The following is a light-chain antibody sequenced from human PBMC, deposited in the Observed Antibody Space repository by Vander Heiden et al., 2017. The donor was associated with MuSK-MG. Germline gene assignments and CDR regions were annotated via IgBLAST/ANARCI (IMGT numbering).Light chain of an antibody. J-gene: IGKJ3*01. CDR3: QQYDNLP. V-gene: IGKV1-33*01. CDR2: DAS. Sequence: DIQMTQSPSSLSASVGDRVTITCQASQDISNYLNWYQRKPGKAPMLLIYDASNLETGVPSRFSGSGSGTDFTFTISSLQPEDIATYYCQQYDNLPFGPGTKVDIK. CDR1: QDISNY.